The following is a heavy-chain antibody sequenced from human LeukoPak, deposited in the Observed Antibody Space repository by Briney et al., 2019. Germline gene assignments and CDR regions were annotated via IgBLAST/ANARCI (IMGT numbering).Heavy chain of an antibody. D-gene: IGHD3-22*01. J-gene: IGHJ4*02. CDR3: AKVSLLITFYYYDSSGYHGDY. CDR1: GFTFSSYA. CDR2: ISGSGGST. Sequence: PGGSLRLSCAASGFTFSSYAMSWVRQAPGKGLEWVSAISGSGGSTYYADSVKGRFTISRDNSKNTLYLQMNSLRAEDTAVYYCAKVSLLITFYYYDSSGYHGDYWGQGTLVTVSS. V-gene: IGHV3-23*01.